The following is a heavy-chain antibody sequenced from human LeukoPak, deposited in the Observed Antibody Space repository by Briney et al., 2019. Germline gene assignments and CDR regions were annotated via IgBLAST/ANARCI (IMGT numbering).Heavy chain of an antibody. V-gene: IGHV4-59*01. J-gene: IGHJ4*02. Sequence: TASETLSLTCTVSGGSISSYYWSWIRQPPGKGLEWIGYIYYRGSTNYNPSLKSRVTISVDTSKNQFSLKLSSATAADTALYYCGREMSREQWLALGYWGQGTLVTVSS. CDR2: IYYRGST. CDR1: GGSISSYY. CDR3: GREMSREQWLALGY. D-gene: IGHD6-19*01.